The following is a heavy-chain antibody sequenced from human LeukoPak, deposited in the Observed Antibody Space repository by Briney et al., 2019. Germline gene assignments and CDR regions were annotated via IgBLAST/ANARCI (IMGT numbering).Heavy chain of an antibody. V-gene: IGHV3-73*01. CDR3: TRGGQEGSYYGVDY. J-gene: IGHJ4*02. Sequence: PGGSLRLSCAASGFTFSGSAMHWVRQASGKGLEWVGRIRSKANSYATAYAASVRGRFTISRDDSKNTAYLQMNSLKTEDTAVYYCTRGGQEGSYYGVDYWGQGTLVTISS. D-gene: IGHD1-26*01. CDR2: IRSKANSYAT. CDR1: GFTFSGSA.